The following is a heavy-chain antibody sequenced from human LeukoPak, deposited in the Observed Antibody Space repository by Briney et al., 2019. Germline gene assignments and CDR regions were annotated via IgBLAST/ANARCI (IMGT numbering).Heavy chain of an antibody. V-gene: IGHV3-49*04. CDR2: IRSKANGGTT. CDR3: TRDRGYSYGYGDY. Sequence: GGSLRLSCTAPGFTFGDYAMSWVRQAPGKGREWVGFIRSKANGGTTEYAASVKGRFTISRDDSKSIAYLQMNSLKNEDTAVYYCTRDRGYSYGYGDYWGQGTLVTVSS. CDR1: GFTFGDYA. D-gene: IGHD5-18*01. J-gene: IGHJ4*02.